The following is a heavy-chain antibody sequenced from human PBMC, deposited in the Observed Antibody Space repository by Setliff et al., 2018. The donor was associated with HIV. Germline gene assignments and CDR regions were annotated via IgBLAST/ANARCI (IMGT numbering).Heavy chain of an antibody. CDR2: ISSSGRT. CDR1: GGSISNYY. J-gene: IGHJ4*02. V-gene: IGHV4-4*08. CDR3: ARETSSSWFDY. Sequence: SETLSLTCTVSGGSISNYYWSWIRQPPGKGLEWIGYISSSGRTSYNPSLKSRVTMSLDTSNNQYSLKVNSVTAADTAVYYCARETSSSWFDYWGQGSLVTVSS. D-gene: IGHD6-13*01.